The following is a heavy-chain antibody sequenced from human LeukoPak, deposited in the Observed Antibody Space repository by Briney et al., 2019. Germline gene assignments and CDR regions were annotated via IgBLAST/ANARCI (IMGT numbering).Heavy chain of an antibody. J-gene: IGHJ4*02. CDR2: ISSSSSYI. CDR3: ARDRGIAAAGTTSDY. V-gene: IGHV3-11*06. D-gene: IGHD6-13*01. Sequence: GGSLRLSCAASGFTFSDYYMSWIRQAPGKGLEWVSSISSSSSYIYYADSVKGRFTISRDNAKNSLYLQMNSLRAEDTAVYYCARDRGIAAAGTTSDYWGQGTLVTVSS. CDR1: GFTFSDYY.